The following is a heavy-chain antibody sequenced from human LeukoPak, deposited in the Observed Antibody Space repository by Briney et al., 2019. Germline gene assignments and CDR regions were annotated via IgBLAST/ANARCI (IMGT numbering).Heavy chain of an antibody. CDR2: IYTSGST. D-gene: IGHD3-10*01. J-gene: IGHJ4*02. CDR3: ARGRYDSGYFDY. CDR1: GGSISSYY. V-gene: IGHV4-4*07. Sequence: SETLSLTCTVSGGSISSYYWSWIRQPAGKGLEWIGRIYTSGSTNYNPSLKSRVTISVDTSKNQFSLKLSSVTAADTAVYYCARGRYDSGYFDYWGQGTLVTVSS.